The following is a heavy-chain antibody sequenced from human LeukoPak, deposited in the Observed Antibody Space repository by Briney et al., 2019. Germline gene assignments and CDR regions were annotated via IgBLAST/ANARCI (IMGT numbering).Heavy chain of an antibody. D-gene: IGHD3-10*01. CDR3: ARVRGPYFDY. CDR1: GGSFSGYY. V-gene: IGHV4-34*01. Sequence: SETLSLTCAVYGGSFSGYYWSWIRQPPGKGLEWIGEINHSGSTNYNPSLKSRVTISVDTSKNQFSLKLSSVTAADTAMYYCARVRGPYFDYWGQGTLVTVSS. CDR2: INHSGST. J-gene: IGHJ4*02.